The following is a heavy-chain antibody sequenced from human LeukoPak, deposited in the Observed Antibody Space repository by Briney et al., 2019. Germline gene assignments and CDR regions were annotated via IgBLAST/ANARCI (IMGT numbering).Heavy chain of an antibody. D-gene: IGHD6-19*01. Sequence: ASVKVSCKASGYTFIGYYIHWVRQAPGQGLEWMGWINPNSGGTKSAQKFQGRVTMTRDTAISTVYMELSRLRSDDTAVYFCARGQWLPQRDWFDPWGQGTLVTVSS. CDR2: INPNSGGT. V-gene: IGHV1-2*02. J-gene: IGHJ5*02. CDR3: ARGQWLPQRDWFDP. CDR1: GYTFIGYY.